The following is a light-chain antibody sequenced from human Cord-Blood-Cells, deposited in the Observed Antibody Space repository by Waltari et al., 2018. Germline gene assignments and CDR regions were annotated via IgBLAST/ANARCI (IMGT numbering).Light chain of an antibody. CDR1: QDISNY. CDR2: DAS. V-gene: IGKV1-33*01. Sequence: SVGDRVTITCQASQDISNYLNWYQQKPGKAPKLLIYDASNLETGVPSRFSGSGSGTEFTLTISSLQPDDFATYYCQQYNSYYTFGQGTKLEIK. J-gene: IGKJ2*01. CDR3: QQYNSYYT.